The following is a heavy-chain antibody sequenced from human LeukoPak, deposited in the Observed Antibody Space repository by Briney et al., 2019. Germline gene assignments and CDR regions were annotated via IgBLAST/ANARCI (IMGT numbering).Heavy chain of an antibody. Sequence: GGSLRLSCAASGFTFRSYGMHWVRQAPGKGLEWVAVIWYDGSNKYYADSVKGRFTISRDNSKNTQYLQMNSLRAEDTAVYYCAKGYCGGDCPFDYWGQGTLVTVSS. V-gene: IGHV3-30*02. D-gene: IGHD2-21*01. CDR2: IWYDGSNK. J-gene: IGHJ4*02. CDR1: GFTFRSYG. CDR3: AKGYCGGDCPFDY.